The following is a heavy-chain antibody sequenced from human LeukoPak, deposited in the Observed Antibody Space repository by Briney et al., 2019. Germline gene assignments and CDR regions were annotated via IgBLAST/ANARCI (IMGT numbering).Heavy chain of an antibody. V-gene: IGHV1-69*13. Sequence: ASVTVSCKASGGTFSSYAISWVRQAPGQGLEWMGGIIPIFGTANYAQKFQGRVTITADESTSTAYMELSSLRSEDTAVYYCAKGESSGYYSHFDYWVQGTLVTVSS. CDR3: AKGESSGYYSHFDY. CDR1: GGTFSSYA. D-gene: IGHD3-22*01. CDR2: IIPIFGTA. J-gene: IGHJ4*02.